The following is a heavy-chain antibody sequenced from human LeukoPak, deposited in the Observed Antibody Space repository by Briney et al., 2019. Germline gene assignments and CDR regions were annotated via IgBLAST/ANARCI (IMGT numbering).Heavy chain of an antibody. Sequence: GGSLRLSCAASGFTFSNYWIHWVRQAPGKGLEWVSHIIGDGSTTRYVDSVKGRFTISRDNAKNTLYLQMNSLRAEDTAVYYCARGGLRGVNYYYYGMDVWGQGTTVTVSS. V-gene: IGHV3-74*01. CDR2: IIGDGSTT. D-gene: IGHD3-10*01. CDR1: GFTFSNYW. J-gene: IGHJ6*02. CDR3: ARGGLRGVNYYYYGMDV.